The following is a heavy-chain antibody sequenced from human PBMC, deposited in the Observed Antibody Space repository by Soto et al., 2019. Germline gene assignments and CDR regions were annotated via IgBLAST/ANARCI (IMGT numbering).Heavy chain of an antibody. J-gene: IGHJ6*02. V-gene: IGHV1-8*01. CDR3: ARADAMDV. Sequence: QWQLVQPGADVKKPGASVKVSCKASGYTFTSYDSNWVRQATGQGLEWMGWMNPNSGNTGYAQKFQGRVTMNRNTSISTAYMEMSRLRSEDLAVCYCARADAMDVWGQGTKVTVSS. CDR2: MNPNSGNT. CDR1: GYTFTSYD.